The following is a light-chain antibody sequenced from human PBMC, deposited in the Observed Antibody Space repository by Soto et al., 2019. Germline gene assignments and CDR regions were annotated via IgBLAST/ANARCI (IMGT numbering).Light chain of an antibody. Sequence: DIQLTQSPSTLSASVGDRVTITCRVSQGVSTYLNWFRQKPGKVPNLLIYSACNLQSGVPSRFSGSGSGTDFTLTISSLQPEDFATYYCQHFRSFPITFGQGTRLEIK. CDR2: SAC. CDR3: QHFRSFPIT. J-gene: IGKJ5*01. CDR1: QGVSTY. V-gene: IGKV1-27*01.